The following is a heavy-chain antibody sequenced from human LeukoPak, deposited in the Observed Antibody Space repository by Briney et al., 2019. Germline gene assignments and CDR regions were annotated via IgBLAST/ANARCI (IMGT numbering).Heavy chain of an antibody. J-gene: IGHJ4*02. Sequence: SETLPLTCAVYGGSFSGYYWSWIRQPPGKGLEWIGEINHSGSTNYNPSLKSRVTISVDTSKNQFSLKLSSVTAADTAVYYCAPNYYGSEYYFDYWGQGTLVTVSS. CDR3: APNYYGSEYYFDY. CDR2: INHSGST. D-gene: IGHD3-10*01. V-gene: IGHV4-34*01. CDR1: GGSFSGYY.